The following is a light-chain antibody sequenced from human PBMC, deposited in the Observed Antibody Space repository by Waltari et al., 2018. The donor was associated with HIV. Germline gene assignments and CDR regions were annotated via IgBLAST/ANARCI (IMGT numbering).Light chain of an antibody. CDR3: SSYTSSSTRVV. J-gene: IGLJ2*01. CDR2: EVS. CDR1: SSDVGGYNY. Sequence: QSALTQPASVSGSPGQSITISCTGTSSDVGGYNYVSWYQQHPGKAPKLMIYEVSKRPAGVSNRFSGSKSGNTASLTISGLQAEDEADYYCSSYTSSSTRVVFGGGTKLTVL. V-gene: IGLV2-14*01.